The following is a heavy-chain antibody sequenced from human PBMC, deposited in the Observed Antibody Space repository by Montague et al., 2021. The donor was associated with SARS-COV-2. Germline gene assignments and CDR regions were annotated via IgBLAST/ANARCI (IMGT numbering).Heavy chain of an antibody. Sequence: SETLSLTCTVSGDSISDYYWSWIRQPPGMGLEWIGYIFRSGTTNYNPPLKSRVIISLDTSKSQFSLTLSSVTAADTAMYYCSRTSRGSRYFYGVDVWGQGTMVTVSS. V-gene: IGHV4-59*01. CDR1: GDSISDYY. D-gene: IGHD3-10*01. CDR2: IFRSGTT. J-gene: IGHJ6*02. CDR3: SRTSRGSRYFYGVDV.